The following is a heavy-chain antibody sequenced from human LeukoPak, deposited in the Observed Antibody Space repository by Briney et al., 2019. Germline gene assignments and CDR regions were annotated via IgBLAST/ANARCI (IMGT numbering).Heavy chain of an antibody. J-gene: IGHJ1*01. Sequence: RASVKVSCKASGYTFTSYAMHWVRQAPGQRLEWMGWINAGNGNTKYSQKFQGRVTITRDTSASTAYMELSSLRSEDTAVYYCARGGPLSSQQWLVPPSWVYFQHWGQGTLVTVSS. D-gene: IGHD6-19*01. V-gene: IGHV1-3*01. CDR1: GYTFTSYA. CDR2: INAGNGNT. CDR3: ARGGPLSSQQWLVPPSWVYFQH.